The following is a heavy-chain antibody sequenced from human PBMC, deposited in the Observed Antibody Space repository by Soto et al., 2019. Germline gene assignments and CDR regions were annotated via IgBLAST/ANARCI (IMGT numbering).Heavy chain of an antibody. CDR1: GFSLSTSGVG. Sequence: SGPTLVNPTQTLTLTCTFSGFSLSTSGVGVGWIRQPPGKALEWLTLIYWNDDKRYSPSVKSRLTITKDTSKNQVVLTMTNMDPVDTATYYCAHGTAIYYDSSTYFGYFQHWGQGTLVTVSS. CDR3: AHGTAIYYDSSTYFGYFQH. V-gene: IGHV2-5*01. D-gene: IGHD3-22*01. CDR2: IYWNDDK. J-gene: IGHJ1*01.